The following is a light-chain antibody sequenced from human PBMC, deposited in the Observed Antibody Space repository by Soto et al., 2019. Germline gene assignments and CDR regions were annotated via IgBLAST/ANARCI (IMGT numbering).Light chain of an antibody. Sequence: DIQMTQSPSSLSASVGDRVTXXXQASQNINNYLNWYQQKPGRAPKLLIYDASNLEAGVPSRFRGSGSGTDFTFTISRLQPEDIATYYCQQYENLPTFGQGTRLEIK. CDR2: DAS. J-gene: IGKJ5*01. CDR3: QQYENLPT. V-gene: IGKV1-33*01. CDR1: QNINNY.